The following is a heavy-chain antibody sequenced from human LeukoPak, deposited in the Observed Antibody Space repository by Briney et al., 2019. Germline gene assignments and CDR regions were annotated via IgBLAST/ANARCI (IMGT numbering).Heavy chain of an antibody. CDR3: AKAVSCSGGSCYSFFGF. CDR1: GFTFSSYA. V-gene: IGHV3-23*01. J-gene: IGHJ4*02. D-gene: IGHD2-15*01. CDR2: ISGSGGRT. Sequence: GGSLRLSCAASGFTFSSYAMSWVRQAPGKGLEWVSTISGSGGRTYYADSVKGRFTISRDDSKNTLYMQMNSLRAEDTAVYYCAKAVSCSGGSCYSFFGFWGQGSLVTVSS.